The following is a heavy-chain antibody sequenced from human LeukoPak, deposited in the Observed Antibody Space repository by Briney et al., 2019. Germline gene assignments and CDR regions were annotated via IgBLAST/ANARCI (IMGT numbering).Heavy chain of an antibody. CDR2: ISDSGGNT. J-gene: IGHJ3*02. CDR3: VKEGSTWYYALDI. D-gene: IGHD6-13*01. Sequence: GGSLRLSCAASGFTFRTFAMIWVRQAPGQGLEWVSSISDSGGNTYYADSVKGRFTISRDNSKNTLYLQMNSLRAEDTAFYYCVKEGSTWYYALDIWGQGTIVTISS. CDR1: GFTFRTFA. V-gene: IGHV3-23*01.